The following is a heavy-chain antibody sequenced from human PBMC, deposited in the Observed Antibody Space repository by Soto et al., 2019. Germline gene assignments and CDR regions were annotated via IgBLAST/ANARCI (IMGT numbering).Heavy chain of an antibody. CDR1: GFTFSSFSGYW. D-gene: IGHD2-21*01. V-gene: IGHV3-7*03. CDR2: IKQDGSEM. Sequence: HPGGSMRLSCVDSGFTFSSFSGYWMSWVRQAPGKGLEWVANIKQDGSEMYYVDSVKGRFTISRDNTRNSLYLQMTSLRAEDTAVYYCTGDTHYGGSSVYWGPGTLGTVSS. CDR3: TGDTHYGGSSVY. J-gene: IGHJ1*01.